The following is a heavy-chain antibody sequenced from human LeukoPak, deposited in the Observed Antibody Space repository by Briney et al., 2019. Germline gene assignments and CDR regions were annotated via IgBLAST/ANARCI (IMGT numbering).Heavy chain of an antibody. CDR1: GGSISNYD. CDR3: ARGLNYYGSGSLDY. Sequence: SETLSLTCTVSGGSISNYDWSWIRQPPGKGLEWIGYIYYSGSTNYNPSLKSRVTISVDTSKNQFSLKLSSVTAADTAVYYCARGLNYYGSGSLDYWGQGTLVTVSS. CDR2: IYYSGST. V-gene: IGHV4-59*01. J-gene: IGHJ4*02. D-gene: IGHD3-10*01.